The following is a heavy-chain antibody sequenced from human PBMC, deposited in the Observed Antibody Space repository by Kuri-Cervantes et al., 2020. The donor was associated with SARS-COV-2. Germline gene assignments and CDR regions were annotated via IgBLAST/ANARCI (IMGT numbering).Heavy chain of an antibody. V-gene: IGHV1-2*02. D-gene: IGHD6-6*01. CDR1: GYTFTSYG. J-gene: IGHJ6*03. Sequence: ASVKVSCKASGYTFTSYGISWVRQAPGQGLEWMGWINPNSGDTNYAQKFQGRVTMTRDTSISTAYMELSRLRSDDTAVYYCARDRSRYSSSYDYYYYYMDVWGKGTTVTVSS. CDR3: ARDRSRYSSSYDYYYYYMDV. CDR2: INPNSGDT.